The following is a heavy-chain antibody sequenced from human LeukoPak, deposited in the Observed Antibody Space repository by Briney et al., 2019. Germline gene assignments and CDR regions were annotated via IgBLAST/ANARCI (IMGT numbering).Heavy chain of an antibody. V-gene: IGHV1-2*02. CDR1: GYTFTSYD. CDR3: ARGRRFTIFGVVSGMDV. Sequence: ASVKVSCKASGYTFTSYDINWVRQATGQGLEWMGWINPNNGATNYAQKFQGRVSMTRDSSISTAYLDLSRLRFDDTAVYYCARGRRFTIFGVVSGMDVWGRGTMVTVSS. CDR2: INPNNGAT. D-gene: IGHD3-3*01. J-gene: IGHJ6*04.